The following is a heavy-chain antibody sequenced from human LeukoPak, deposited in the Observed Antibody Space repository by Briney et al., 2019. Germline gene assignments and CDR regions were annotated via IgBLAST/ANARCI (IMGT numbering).Heavy chain of an antibody. CDR1: GGSISSYY. V-gene: IGHV4-4*07. Sequence: SETLSLTCTVSGGSISSYYWSWIRQPAGKGLEWIGRIYTSGSTNYNPSLKSRVTTSVDTSKNQFSLELSSVTAADTAVYYCARDLGITMVQGVIPHFDYWGQGTLVTVSS. J-gene: IGHJ4*02. CDR2: IYTSGST. CDR3: ARDLGITMVQGVIPHFDY. D-gene: IGHD3-10*01.